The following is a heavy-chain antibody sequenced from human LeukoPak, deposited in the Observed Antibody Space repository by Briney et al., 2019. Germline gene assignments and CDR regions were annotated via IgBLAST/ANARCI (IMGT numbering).Heavy chain of an antibody. Sequence: GGSLRLSCAASGFTFSDYYMSWIRQAPGKGLEWVSYISSSGSTIYYADSVKGRFTISRDNSKNTLYLQMNSLRAEDTAVYYCAKDRNLDYYDSSGYPLSWFDPWGQGTLVTVSS. CDR2: ISSSGSTI. CDR1: GFTFSDYY. D-gene: IGHD3-22*01. CDR3: AKDRNLDYYDSSGYPLSWFDP. V-gene: IGHV3-11*04. J-gene: IGHJ5*02.